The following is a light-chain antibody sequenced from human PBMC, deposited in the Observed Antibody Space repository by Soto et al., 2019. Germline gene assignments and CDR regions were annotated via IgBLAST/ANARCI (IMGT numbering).Light chain of an antibody. V-gene: IGKV1-39*01. CDR3: QQSYSTPLT. Sequence: DIQMTQSPSSLSASVGDRVTITCRASQSISSYLNWYQQKPGKAPKLLIYAASSLQSGVPSRFSGSGSGTDFTLTISSLQPEDFVTYYCQQSYSTPLTFGAVTKVDIK. CDR1: QSISSY. J-gene: IGKJ4*02. CDR2: AAS.